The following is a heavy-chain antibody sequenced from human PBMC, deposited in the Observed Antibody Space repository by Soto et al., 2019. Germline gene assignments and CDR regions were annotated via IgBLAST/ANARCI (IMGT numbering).Heavy chain of an antibody. Sequence: ASVKVSCKASGGTFSSYAISWVRQAPGQGLEWMGGIIPIFGTANYAQKFQGRVTITADESTSTAYMELSSLRSEDTAVYYCARGQYDFWSGYFSETHNWFDPWGQGTLVTVSS. CDR2: IIPIFGTA. CDR3: ARGQYDFWSGYFSETHNWFDP. J-gene: IGHJ5*02. CDR1: GGTFSSYA. D-gene: IGHD3-3*01. V-gene: IGHV1-69*13.